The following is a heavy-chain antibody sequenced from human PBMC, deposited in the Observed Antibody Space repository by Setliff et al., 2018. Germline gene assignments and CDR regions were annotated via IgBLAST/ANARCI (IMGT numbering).Heavy chain of an antibody. Sequence: SETLSLTCTVSGGSISSSSYYWGWIRQPPGKGLEWIGSIYYSGSTYYNPSLKSRVTISVDTSKNQFSLKLSSVTAADTAVYYCVRLSQGDGYNYRYYFDYWGQGTLVTVSS. V-gene: IGHV4-39*01. CDR3: VRLSQGDGYNYRYYFDY. CDR1: GGSISSSSYY. D-gene: IGHD1-1*01. CDR2: IYYSGST. J-gene: IGHJ4*02.